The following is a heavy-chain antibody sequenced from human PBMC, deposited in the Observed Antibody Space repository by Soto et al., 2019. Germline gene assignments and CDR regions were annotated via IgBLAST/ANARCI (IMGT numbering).Heavy chain of an antibody. Sequence: QVQLVQSGAEVKKPGSSVKVSCKASGGTFSSYTISWVRQAPGQGLEWMGRIIPILGIANYAQKFQGRVTITADKSTSTAYMELSSLRSEDTAVYYCARDTIFGVVRPSDYYYYYYMDVWGKGTTVTVSS. CDR3: ARDTIFGVVRPSDYYYYYYMDV. V-gene: IGHV1-69*08. J-gene: IGHJ6*03. CDR1: GGTFSSYT. CDR2: IIPILGIA. D-gene: IGHD3-3*01.